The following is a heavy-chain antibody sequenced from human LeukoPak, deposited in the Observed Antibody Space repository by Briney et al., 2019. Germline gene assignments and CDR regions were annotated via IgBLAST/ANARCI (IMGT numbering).Heavy chain of an antibody. D-gene: IGHD4-17*01. CDR1: GYTLTELS. J-gene: IGHJ4*02. CDR3: ARDGYYGDYGWLRHYFDY. CDR2: FDPEDGET. Sequence: ASVKVSCKVSGYTLTELSMHWVRQAPGKGLEWMGGFDPEDGETIYAQKFQGRVTMTEDTSTDTAYMELSSLRSEDTAVYYCARDGYYGDYGWLRHYFDYWGQGTLVTVSS. V-gene: IGHV1-24*01.